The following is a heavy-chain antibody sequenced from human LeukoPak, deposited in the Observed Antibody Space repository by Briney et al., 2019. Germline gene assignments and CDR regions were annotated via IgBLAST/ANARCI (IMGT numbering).Heavy chain of an antibody. Sequence: GGSLRLSCAASGFTFSSYSMNWVRQAPEKGLEGVSSISSSSSYIYYADSVKGRFTISRDNAKNSLYLQMNSLRAEDTAVYYCARWHHGSGSYYPYSWGQGTLVTVSS. V-gene: IGHV3-21*01. D-gene: IGHD3-10*01. CDR1: GFTFSSYS. CDR2: ISSSSSYI. J-gene: IGHJ4*02. CDR3: ARWHHGSGSYYPYS.